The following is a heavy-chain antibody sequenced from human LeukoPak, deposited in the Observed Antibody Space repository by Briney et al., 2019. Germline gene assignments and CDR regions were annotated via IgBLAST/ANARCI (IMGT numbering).Heavy chain of an antibody. V-gene: IGHV3-30-3*01. CDR1: GFSFSGYA. Sequence: PGGSLRLSCAASGFSFSGYAMHWVRQAPGKGLEWVAAVSYDGSNKYYADSVKGRFTISRDNSKNTLYLQMNSLRAEDTAIYYCAKDHDYYASGPIWGQGTMVTVSS. CDR2: VSYDGSNK. CDR3: AKDHDYYASGPI. D-gene: IGHD3-10*01. J-gene: IGHJ3*02.